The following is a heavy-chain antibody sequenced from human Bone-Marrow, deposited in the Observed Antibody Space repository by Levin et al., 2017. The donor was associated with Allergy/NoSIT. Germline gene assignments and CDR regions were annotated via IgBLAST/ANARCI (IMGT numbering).Heavy chain of an antibody. CDR1: GFIFNTYT. J-gene: IGHJ4*02. D-gene: IGHD1-14*01. CDR2: ITTTGSST. V-gene: IGHV3-21*01. Sequence: SCAASGFIFNTYTMNWVRQAPGKGLEWVSSITTTGSSTQYADSVKGRFTISRDNAKNSLYLQMNTLRAEDTAVYYCARHRYYFDSWGQGTLVTVSS. CDR3: ARHRYYFDS.